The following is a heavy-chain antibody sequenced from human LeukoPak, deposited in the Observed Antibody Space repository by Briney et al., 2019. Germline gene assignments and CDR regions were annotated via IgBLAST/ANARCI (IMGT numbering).Heavy chain of an antibody. Sequence: ASVKVSCKASGYTFTGYYMHWVRRAPGQGLEWMGIINPSGGSTSYAQKFQGRVTMTRDTSTSTVYMELSSLRSEDTAVYYCARGIGDSSGYYQFDYWGQGTLVTVSS. CDR3: ARGIGDSSGYYQFDY. J-gene: IGHJ4*02. V-gene: IGHV1-46*01. CDR2: INPSGGST. D-gene: IGHD3-22*01. CDR1: GYTFTGYY.